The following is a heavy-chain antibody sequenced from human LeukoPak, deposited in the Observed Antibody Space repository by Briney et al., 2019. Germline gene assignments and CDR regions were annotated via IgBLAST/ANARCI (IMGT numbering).Heavy chain of an antibody. V-gene: IGHV1-69*04. CDR1: GYAFTSYA. CDR2: IIPIIGVV. CDR3: AKVSHGASD. Sequence: RASLKVSCKASGYAFTSYAMHWVRQAPGQGLEWMGRIIPIIGVVNYAQKFQGRVTITADTSTAYLELSSLRSDDTAVYYCAKVSHGASDWGQGTLVTVSS. D-gene: IGHD3-10*01. J-gene: IGHJ4*02.